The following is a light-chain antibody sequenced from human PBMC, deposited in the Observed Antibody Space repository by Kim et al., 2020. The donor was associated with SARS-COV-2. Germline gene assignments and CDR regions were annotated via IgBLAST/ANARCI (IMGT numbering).Light chain of an antibody. V-gene: IGLV1-40*01. J-gene: IGLJ3*02. CDR3: KSYDRSLSGWG. Sequence: QSVLTQAPSVSGAPGQRVTISCAGTSSNIGAGYDVHWYQHLPGTAPKLLIYENINRPSEVPDRFSGSKSDTTASLAIAGLRADDEADYYCKSYDRSLSGWGFGGGTKVTVL. CDR1: SSNIGAGYD. CDR2: ENI.